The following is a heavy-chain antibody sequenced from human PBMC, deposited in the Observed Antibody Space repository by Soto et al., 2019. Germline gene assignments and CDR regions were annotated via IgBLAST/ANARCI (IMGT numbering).Heavy chain of an antibody. D-gene: IGHD3-9*01. V-gene: IGHV3-7*05. CDR2: IKRDGSDK. J-gene: IGHJ3*01. CDR3: AISDIYHLEPFDF. CDR1: GFTFSSYS. Sequence: PGGSLRLSCAASGFTFSSYSMSWVRQAPGTGLEWVANIKRDGSDKYYVDSVKGRFTISRDNAKSSLYLQMNGLRAEDTAVYFCAISDIYHLEPFDFWGQGTVVTVSS.